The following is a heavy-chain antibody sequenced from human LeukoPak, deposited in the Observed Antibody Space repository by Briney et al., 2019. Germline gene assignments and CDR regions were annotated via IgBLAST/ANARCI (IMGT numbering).Heavy chain of an antibody. CDR1: GGSISSGGYY. CDR2: IYHSGST. J-gene: IGHJ3*02. Sequence: ASETLSLTCTVSGGSISSGGYYGSWIRQPPGKGLEWIGYIYHSGSTYYNPSLKSRVTISVDRSKNQFSLRPSSVTAADTAVYYCARTGRTTAGAFDIWGQGTMVTVSS. D-gene: IGHD1-1*01. CDR3: ARTGRTTAGAFDI. V-gene: IGHV4-30-2*01.